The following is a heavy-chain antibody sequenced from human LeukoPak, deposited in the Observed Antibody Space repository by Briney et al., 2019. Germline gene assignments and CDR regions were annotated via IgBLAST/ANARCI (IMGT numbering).Heavy chain of an antibody. Sequence: GGSLRLSCAASGFTVSSNEMSWIRQAPEKGLEWLSYISHSGSTIYYADSVKGRFTISRDNAKNSLYLQMNSLRAEDTALYYCATYGSGSGTFFDSWGQGTLVTVSS. CDR2: ISHSGSTI. D-gene: IGHD3-10*01. CDR1: GFTVSSNE. J-gene: IGHJ4*01. V-gene: IGHV3-11*04. CDR3: ATYGSGSGTFFDS.